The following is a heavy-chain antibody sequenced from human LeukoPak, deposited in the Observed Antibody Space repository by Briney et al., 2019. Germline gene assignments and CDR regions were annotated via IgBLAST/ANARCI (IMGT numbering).Heavy chain of an antibody. Sequence: PGGSLRLSCAASGFTFSSYNMNWVRQAPGKGLEWVSVISGGGDSTYYADSVKGRFTITRDNSKNTLSLQMNSLRAEDTAVYYCAKDLYVSRSYYFDYWGQGTLVTVSS. CDR1: GFTFSSYN. J-gene: IGHJ4*02. V-gene: IGHV3-23*01. D-gene: IGHD3-10*01. CDR2: ISGGGDST. CDR3: AKDLYVSRSYYFDY.